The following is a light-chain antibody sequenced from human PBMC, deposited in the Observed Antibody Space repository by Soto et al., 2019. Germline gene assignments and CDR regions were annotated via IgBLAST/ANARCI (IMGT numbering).Light chain of an antibody. CDR2: DVS. J-gene: IGKJ1*01. CDR1: QSITRY. Sequence: DIQMTQSPSTLSVSVGDRVSITCRASQSITRYLGWYQQKPGKAPNLLIYDVSILESGVPSRFSGSGSGTEFTLTISSLQADDFATYYCQQYHSYSSWTFGQGTKVEI. CDR3: QQYHSYSSWT. V-gene: IGKV1-5*01.